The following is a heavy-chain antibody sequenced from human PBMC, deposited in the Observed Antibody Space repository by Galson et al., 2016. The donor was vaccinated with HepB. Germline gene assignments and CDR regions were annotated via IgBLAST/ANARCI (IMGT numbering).Heavy chain of an antibody. J-gene: IGHJ6*02. CDR2: IYYSGRT. CDR3: ARDDNGGWYGFHYGMDV. CDR1: GASISGYY. V-gene: IGHV4-59*01. D-gene: IGHD6-19*01. Sequence: LSLTCTVSGASISGYYLRWIRQPPGKGLEWIGYIYYSGRTHYNPSLKSRVTISVDTSKNQFSLKRSSVTAADTAVYYCARDDNGGWYGFHYGMDVWGQGTTVTVSS.